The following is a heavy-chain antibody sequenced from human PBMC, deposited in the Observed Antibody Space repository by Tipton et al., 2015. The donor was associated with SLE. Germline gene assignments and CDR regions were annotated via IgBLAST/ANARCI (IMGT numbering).Heavy chain of an antibody. D-gene: IGHD3-3*01. Sequence: GLVKPSETLSLTCTVSRGSIGSGSYWSWIRQPAGKGLEWIGSVYYNGATYYNPSLKSRVSISVDTSESQFSLRLSSVTAADTALYYCARVGSYDLYYFDYWGQGRLVTVSS. J-gene: IGHJ4*02. CDR3: ARVGSYDLYYFDY. CDR1: RGSIGSGSY. V-gene: IGHV4-39*07. CDR2: VYYNGAT.